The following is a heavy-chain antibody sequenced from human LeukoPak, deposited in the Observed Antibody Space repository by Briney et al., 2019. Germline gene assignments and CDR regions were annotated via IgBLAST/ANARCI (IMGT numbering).Heavy chain of an antibody. Sequence: GGSLRLSCAASGFTFSSYAMSWVRQAPGKGLEWVSYISSSGSTIYYADSVKGRFTISRDNAKNSLYLQMNSLRAEDTAVYYCARVSIPPVDYWGQGTLVTVSS. CDR2: ISSSGSTI. D-gene: IGHD3-3*02. V-gene: IGHV3-48*03. J-gene: IGHJ4*02. CDR1: GFTFSSYA. CDR3: ARVSIPPVDY.